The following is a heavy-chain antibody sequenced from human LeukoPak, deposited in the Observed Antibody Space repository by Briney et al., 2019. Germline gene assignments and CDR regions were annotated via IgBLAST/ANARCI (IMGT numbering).Heavy chain of an antibody. CDR3: ARGLVRGVIVGYYGMDV. CDR1: GYTFTVYY. J-gene: IGHJ6*02. CDR2: INPNSGGT. D-gene: IGHD3-10*01. V-gene: IGHV1-2*02. Sequence: ASVKVSCKASGYTFTVYYMHWVRQAPGQGLEWMGWINPNSGGTNYAQKFQGRVTMTRDTSISTAYMELSRLRSDDTAVYYCARGLVRGVIVGYYGMDVWSQGTTVTVSS.